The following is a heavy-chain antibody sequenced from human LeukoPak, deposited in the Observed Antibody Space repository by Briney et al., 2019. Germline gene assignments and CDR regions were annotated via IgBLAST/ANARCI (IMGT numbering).Heavy chain of an antibody. D-gene: IGHD3-10*01. CDR2: INPNSGGT. Sequence: ASVKVSCKASGYTFTGYYMHWVRQAPGQGLEWMGWINPNSGGTNYAQKFQGRVTMTRHTSISTAYMELSRLRSDDTAVYYCARWTTYYYGSGSYYNDYWGQGTLVTVSS. CDR1: GYTFTGYY. J-gene: IGHJ4*02. CDR3: ARWTTYYYGSGSYYNDY. V-gene: IGHV1-2*02.